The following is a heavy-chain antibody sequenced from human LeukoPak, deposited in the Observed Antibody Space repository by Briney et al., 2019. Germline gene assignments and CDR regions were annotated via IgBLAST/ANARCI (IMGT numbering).Heavy chain of an antibody. J-gene: IGHJ5*02. CDR3: ARDGCSSTSCYSGAVDP. Sequence: SVKVSCKASGGTFSSYAINWVRQAPGQGLEWMGGIIPIFGTANYAQKFQGRVTITADESTSTAYMELSSLRSEDTAVYYCARDGCSSTSCYSGAVDPWGQGTLVTVSS. V-gene: IGHV1-69*01. D-gene: IGHD2-2*01. CDR2: IIPIFGTA. CDR1: GGTFSSYA.